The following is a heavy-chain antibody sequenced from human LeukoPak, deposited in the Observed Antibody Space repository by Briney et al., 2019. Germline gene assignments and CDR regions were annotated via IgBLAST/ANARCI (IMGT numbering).Heavy chain of an antibody. CDR2: IYYTGAA. CDR3: ARILVGTTWYFDY. V-gene: IGHV4-31*03. Sequence: SQTLSLTCTVSGGSISSGAYYWSWIRQHPGKGLEWIAYIYYTGAAYYNPSLNSRVAISVDTSENHFSLDLTSVTAADTAVYYCARILVGTTWYFDYWGQGTLVTVSS. J-gene: IGHJ4*02. CDR1: GGSISSGAYY. D-gene: IGHD1-26*01.